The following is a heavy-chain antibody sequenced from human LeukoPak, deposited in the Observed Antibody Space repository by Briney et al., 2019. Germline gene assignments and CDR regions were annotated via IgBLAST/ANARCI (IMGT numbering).Heavy chain of an antibody. CDR3: ARDGYKKGVDY. D-gene: IGHD5-24*01. V-gene: IGHV4-59*12. CDR1: GGTISTYY. J-gene: IGHJ4*02. CDR2: IYCTGST. Sequence: SETLSLTCTVSGGTISTYYWSWIRQAPGKGLEWIGFIYCTGSTNYNPSLKSRVTISLDTSKNQFSLKLTSVTAADTAVYYCARDGYKKGVDYWGQGTLVTVS.